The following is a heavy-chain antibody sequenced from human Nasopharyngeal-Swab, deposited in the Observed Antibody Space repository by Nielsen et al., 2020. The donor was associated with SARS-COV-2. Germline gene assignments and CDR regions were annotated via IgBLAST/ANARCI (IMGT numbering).Heavy chain of an antibody. CDR3: ARGCGITIFGVVTCYYMDV. CDR2: IIPILGIA. V-gene: IGHV1-69*04. CDR1: EGTFSSYA. J-gene: IGHJ6*03. Sequence: SVKVSCKASEGTFSSYAISWVRQAPGQGLEWMGRIIPILGIANYAQKFQGRVTITADKSTSTAYMELSSLRSEDTAVYYCARGCGITIFGVVTCYYMDVWGKGTTVTVSS. D-gene: IGHD3-3*01.